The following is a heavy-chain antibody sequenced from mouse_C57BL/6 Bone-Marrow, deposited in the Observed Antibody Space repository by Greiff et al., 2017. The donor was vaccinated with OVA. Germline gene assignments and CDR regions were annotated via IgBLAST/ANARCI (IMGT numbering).Heavy chain of an antibody. CDR3: TDGSSHFAY. D-gene: IGHD1-1*01. J-gene: IGHJ3*01. Sequence: VQLQQSGAELVRPGASVKLSCTASGFNIKDDYMHWVKQRPEQGLEWIGWIDPENGDTEYASKFQGKATITADTSSNTAYLQLSSLTSEDTAVYYCTDGSSHFAYWGQGTLVTVSA. V-gene: IGHV14-4*01. CDR1: GFNIKDDY. CDR2: IDPENGDT.